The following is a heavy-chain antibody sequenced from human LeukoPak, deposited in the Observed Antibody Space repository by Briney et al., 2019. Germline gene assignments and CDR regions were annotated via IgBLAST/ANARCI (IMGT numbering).Heavy chain of an antibody. CDR3: ARDKGWGIAAAGRSIEAFDI. CDR2: ISAYNGNT. Sequence: ASVKVSCKASGYTFTSYGISWVRQAPGQGLEWMGWISAYNGNTNYAQKLQGRVTMTTDTSTSTAYMELRSLRSDDTAVYYCARDKGWGIAAAGRSIEAFDIWGQGTMVTVSS. D-gene: IGHD6-13*01. CDR1: GYTFTSYG. J-gene: IGHJ3*02. V-gene: IGHV1-18*01.